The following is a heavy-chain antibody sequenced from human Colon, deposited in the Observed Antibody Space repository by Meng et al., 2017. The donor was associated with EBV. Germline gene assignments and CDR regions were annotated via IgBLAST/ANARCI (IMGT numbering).Heavy chain of an antibody. J-gene: IGHJ6*02. CDR3: VKSPSYGDYGMDV. CDR2: INHRGST. CDR1: GGAFSGYS. V-gene: IGHV4-34*01. D-gene: IGHD4-17*01. Sequence: QVQLQQRGAGLLKPSETLSLTGAVSGGAFSGYSWSWIRQPPGKGLEWIGEINHRGSTKYNPSLKSRVTIFVDTSRNQFSLRLSSVTAADTAVYYCVKSPSYGDYGMDVWGQGTTVTVSS.